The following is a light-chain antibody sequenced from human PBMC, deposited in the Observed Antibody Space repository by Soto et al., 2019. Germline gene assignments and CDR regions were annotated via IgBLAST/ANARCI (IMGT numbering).Light chain of an antibody. CDR1: QSIRIY. Sequence: DIQMTQAPSSLSASVGDRVTIACPASQSIRIYLNWYQQKPGKAPKLLIYAASSLHRGVPSRFSGSGSGTEFTLTISNLQPEDFATYYCQQSYSAPRAFGTGTKVDIK. CDR3: QQSYSAPRA. CDR2: AAS. V-gene: IGKV1-39*01. J-gene: IGKJ3*01.